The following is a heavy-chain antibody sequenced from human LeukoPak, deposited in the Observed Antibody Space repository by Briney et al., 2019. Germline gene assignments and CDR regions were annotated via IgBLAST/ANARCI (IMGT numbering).Heavy chain of an antibody. Sequence: PGGSLRLSCAASGFTFSSSVMTWVGQAPGKGLEWVSTISGSGGNIYYVDSVRGRFTISRDNSKNTPYLQMNSLRVDDTAVYYCAEMGGYYHNSAYYSWGQGTLVTVSS. D-gene: IGHD3-22*01. CDR1: GFTFSSSV. V-gene: IGHV3-23*01. J-gene: IGHJ4*02. CDR3: AEMGGYYHNSAYYS. CDR2: ISGSGGNI.